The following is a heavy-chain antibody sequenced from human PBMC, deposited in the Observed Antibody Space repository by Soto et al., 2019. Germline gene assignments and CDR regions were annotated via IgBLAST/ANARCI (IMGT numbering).Heavy chain of an antibody. CDR3: ARLSGYDPAAAADK. CDR1: GASVSSAEHY. Sequence: QVQLQESGPGLVKASQTLSLTCTLSGASVSSAEHYWSWIRQPPGKGLEWIGYTYYSGGSYYNASLQWCVSTSGDTSQNQFALQLTSVTAAATAVYYCARLSGYDPAAAADKWGPGILVSVSS. V-gene: IGHV4-30-4*01. J-gene: IGHJ4*02. CDR2: TYYSGGS. D-gene: IGHD5-12*01.